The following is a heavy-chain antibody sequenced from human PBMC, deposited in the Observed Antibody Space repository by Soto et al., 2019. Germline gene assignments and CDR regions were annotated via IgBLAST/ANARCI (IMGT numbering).Heavy chain of an antibody. D-gene: IGHD2-15*01. CDR1: GFTFSSYA. Sequence: VGSLRLSCAASGFTFSSYAMSWVRQAPGKGLEWVSAISGSGGSTCYADSLKVRFTISRDNAKNTLFLQMDSLRAEDTAVYYCAKGKFEGGFDYWGQGTLVTVSS. J-gene: IGHJ4*02. CDR2: ISGSGGST. CDR3: AKGKFEGGFDY. V-gene: IGHV3-23*01.